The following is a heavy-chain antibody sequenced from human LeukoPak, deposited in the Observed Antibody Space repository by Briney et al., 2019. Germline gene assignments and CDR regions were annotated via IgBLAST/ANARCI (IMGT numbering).Heavy chain of an antibody. CDR2: IYITGSN. V-gene: IGHV4-4*07. J-gene: IGHJ4*02. CDR3: ARDRGVPCPGFDY. Sequence: SETLSLTCTVSGASINNYYWSWIRQPAGKGLEGIGRIYITGSNIYDPSFKSRVTMSVDTSKNQFSLKLSSVTAADTAVYYCARDRGVPCPGFDYWGQGTLVTVSS. D-gene: IGHD3-10*01. CDR1: GASINNYY.